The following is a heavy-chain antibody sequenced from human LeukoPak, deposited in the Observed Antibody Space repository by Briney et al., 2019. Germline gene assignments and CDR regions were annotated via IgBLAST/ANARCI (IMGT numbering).Heavy chain of an antibody. V-gene: IGHV6-1*01. Sequence: SQTLSLTCAISGDSVSTNSAAWHWIRQSPSRGLEWLGRTYYRAKWYNDYAVTVKIRITINPATSKNHFSLQLNSVTPEDTAVYYCAREFGDGFDIWGQGTMVTVSS. D-gene: IGHD3-10*01. CDR2: TYYRAKWYN. CDR1: GDSVSTNSAA. CDR3: AREFGDGFDI. J-gene: IGHJ3*02.